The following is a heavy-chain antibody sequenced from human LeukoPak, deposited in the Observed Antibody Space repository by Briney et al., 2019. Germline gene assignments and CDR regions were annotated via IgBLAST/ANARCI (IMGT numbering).Heavy chain of an antibody. CDR1: GFTFSSYS. CDR2: ISSSCIYI. V-gene: IGHV3-21*04. D-gene: IGHD1-26*01. CDR3: AKWARLGLLGATTRGPFDY. Sequence: PGGSLRLSCAASGFTFSSYSMNWVRQAPGKGLEWVSSISSSCIYIYYADSLKGRFTISRDNAKNPLYLQIDSLRAEDTAVYYCAKWARLGLLGATTRGPFDYWGQGTLVTVSS. J-gene: IGHJ4*02.